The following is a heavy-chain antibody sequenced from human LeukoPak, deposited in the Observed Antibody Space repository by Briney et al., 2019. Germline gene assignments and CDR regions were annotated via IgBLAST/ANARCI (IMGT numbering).Heavy chain of an antibody. CDR2: ISYDGINK. D-gene: IGHD3-22*01. Sequence: GGSLRLSCAASGFTFSSYGMHWVRQAPGKGLEWVAVISYDGINKYYTDSVKGRFTISRDNSKNTLYLQMNSLRAEDTAVYYCAKGVHSAIVVARGLEGADYWGQGTLVTVSS. CDR1: GFTFSSYG. V-gene: IGHV3-30*18. CDR3: AKGVHSAIVVARGLEGADY. J-gene: IGHJ4*02.